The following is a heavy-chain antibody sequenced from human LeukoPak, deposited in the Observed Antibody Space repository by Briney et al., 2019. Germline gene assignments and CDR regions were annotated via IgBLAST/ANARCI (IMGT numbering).Heavy chain of an antibody. J-gene: IGHJ4*02. D-gene: IGHD6-13*01. CDR3: VRDSAAAGTFIDY. V-gene: IGHV3-33*08. CDR1: GFTFSNYG. CDR2: IWYDGSNK. Sequence: GGSLRLSCAASGFTFSNYGMLWVRQAPGKGLEWVAVIWYDGSNKYYADSVKGRFTISRDNSKNTLYLQMNSLRAEDTAVYYCVRDSAAAGTFIDYWGQGTLVTVSS.